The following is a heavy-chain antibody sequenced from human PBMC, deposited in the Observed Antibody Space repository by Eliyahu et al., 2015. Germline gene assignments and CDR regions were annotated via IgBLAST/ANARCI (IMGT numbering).Heavy chain of an antibody. CDR3: ARAVGATLDP. Sequence: VQLQESGPGLVKPSETLSLTCTVSGGSISSYYWSWIRQPPGKGLEWIGYIYYSGSTNYNPSLKSRVTISVDTSKNQFSLKLSSVTAADTAVYYCARAVGATLDPWGQGTLVTVSS. V-gene: IGHV4-59*01. CDR2: IYYSGST. CDR1: GGSISSYY. D-gene: IGHD1-26*01. J-gene: IGHJ5*02.